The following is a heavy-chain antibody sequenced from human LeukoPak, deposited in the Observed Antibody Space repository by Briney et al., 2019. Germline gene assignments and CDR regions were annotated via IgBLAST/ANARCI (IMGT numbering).Heavy chain of an antibody. CDR2: MNPNSGNT. D-gene: IGHD3-10*01. CDR1: GYTFTSYD. CDR3: ARQTYGSGSYSVDY. J-gene: IGHJ4*02. V-gene: IGHV1-8*03. Sequence: ASVKVSCKASGYTFTSYDINWVRQATGQGLEWMGWMNPNSGNTGYAQKFQGRVTITRNTSISTAYMELSSLRSEDTAAYYCARQTYGSGSYSVDYWGQGTLVTVSS.